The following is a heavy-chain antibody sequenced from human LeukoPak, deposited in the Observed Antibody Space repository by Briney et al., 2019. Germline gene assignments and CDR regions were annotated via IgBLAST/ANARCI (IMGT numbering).Heavy chain of an antibody. CDR3: ASWKSSSFYFDY. J-gene: IGHJ4*02. CDR2: ISAYNGNT. V-gene: IGHV1-18*01. CDR1: GYTLTSYG. D-gene: IGHD6-13*01. Sequence: ASVKVSCKASGYTLTSYGISWVRQAPGQGFEWMGWISAYNGNTNYAQKLQGRVTMTTDTSTSTAYMELRSLRSDDTAVYYCASWKSSSFYFDYWGQGTLVTVSS.